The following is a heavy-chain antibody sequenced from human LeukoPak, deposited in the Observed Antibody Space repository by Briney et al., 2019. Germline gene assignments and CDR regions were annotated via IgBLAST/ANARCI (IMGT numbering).Heavy chain of an antibody. J-gene: IGHJ6*03. CDR2: FDPEDGET. CDR1: GYTFTSYA. Sequence: ASVKVSCKASGYTFTSYAMNWVRQAPGKGLEWMGGFDPEDGETIYAQKFQGRVTMTEDTSTDPAYMELSSLRSEDTAVYYCVTGDCSSSSCQNYYYYYMDVWGKGTTVTVSS. V-gene: IGHV1-24*01. D-gene: IGHD2-15*01. CDR3: VTGDCSSSSCQNYYYYYMDV.